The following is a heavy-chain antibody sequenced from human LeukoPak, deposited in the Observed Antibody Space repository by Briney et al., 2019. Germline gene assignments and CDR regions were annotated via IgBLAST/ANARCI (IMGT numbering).Heavy chain of an antibody. CDR1: GGSISSGSYY. D-gene: IGHD3-3*01. V-gene: IGHV4-61*02. CDR3: ARELYDLVVTNAFDI. J-gene: IGHJ3*02. Sequence: PSETLSLTCTVSGGSISSGSYYWSWIRQPAGKGLEWIGRIYTSGSTNYNPSLKSRVTISVDTSKNQFSLKLSSVTAADTAVYYCARELYDLVVTNAFDIWGQGTMVTVSS. CDR2: IYTSGST.